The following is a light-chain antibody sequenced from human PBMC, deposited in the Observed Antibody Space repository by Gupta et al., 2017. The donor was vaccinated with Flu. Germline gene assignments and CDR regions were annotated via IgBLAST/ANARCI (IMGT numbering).Light chain of an antibody. CDR3: QQYDISAYT. CDR1: QSVNDNL. Sequence: AIVSLSAGRGTTLCSGSNQSVNDNLLTWYQQKPGQAPRLIIYSASSGATGIPDRFSGSGSGTDFTLTIRRLQHEDVAVYCCQQYDISAYTFGQGTKLEI. CDR2: SAS. V-gene: IGKV3-20*01. J-gene: IGKJ2*01.